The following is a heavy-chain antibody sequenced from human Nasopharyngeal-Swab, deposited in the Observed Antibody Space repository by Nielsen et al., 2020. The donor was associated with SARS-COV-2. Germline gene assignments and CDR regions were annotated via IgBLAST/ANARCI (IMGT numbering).Heavy chain of an antibody. J-gene: IGHJ4*02. CDR2: ISSSSSYI. V-gene: IGHV3-21*01. D-gene: IGHD3-16*01. CDR3: ASKTSYDYVWGTDY. Sequence: VGLAPRKGLEWVSSISSSSSYIYYADSVKGRFTISRDNAKNSLYLQMNSLRAEDTAMYYCASKTSYDYVWGTDYWGQGTLVTVSS.